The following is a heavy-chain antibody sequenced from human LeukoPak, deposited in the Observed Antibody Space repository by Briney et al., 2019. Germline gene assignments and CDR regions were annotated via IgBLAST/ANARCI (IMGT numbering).Heavy chain of an antibody. Sequence: GGSLRLSCAASGFTFNTYAMHWVRQAPGKGLEYVATISSDGGSTYYASPVKGRFTISRHNSRNMLYLQIGSLRAEDMAVYYCARGGGSSWHAIDYWGQGTLVTVSS. D-gene: IGHD6-13*01. CDR1: GFTFNTYA. CDR3: ARGGGSSWHAIDY. V-gene: IGHV3-64*01. J-gene: IGHJ4*02. CDR2: ISSDGGST.